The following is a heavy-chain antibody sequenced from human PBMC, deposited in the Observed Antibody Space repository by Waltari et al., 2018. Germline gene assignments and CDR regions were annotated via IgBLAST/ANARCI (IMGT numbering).Heavy chain of an antibody. V-gene: IGHV3-23*01. Sequence: EVQLLESGGGLVQPGGSLRLSCAASGFTFSSYAMSWVRQAPGKGLEWVSAISGSGGSTYYADSVKGRFTISRDNSKNTLYLQMNSLRAEDTAVYYCAILSAERYCSSTSCDFDAFDIWGQGTMVTVSS. CDR3: AILSAERYCSSTSCDFDAFDI. J-gene: IGHJ3*02. CDR1: GFTFSSYA. D-gene: IGHD2-2*01. CDR2: ISGSGGST.